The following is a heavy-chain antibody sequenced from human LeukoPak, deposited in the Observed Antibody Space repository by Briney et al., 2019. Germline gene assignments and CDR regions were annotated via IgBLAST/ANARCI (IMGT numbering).Heavy chain of an antibody. Sequence: GGSLRLSCAASGFIVSSNYMSWVRQAPGKGLEWVSVFYTGGTTDYANSVRGRFTISRDHSKNTLYLQMNSLRAEDTAVYYCARGPLPTTRAFDIRGQGTLVTVSS. V-gene: IGHV3-53*01. D-gene: IGHD1-1*01. J-gene: IGHJ3*02. CDR2: FYTGGTT. CDR3: ARGPLPTTRAFDI. CDR1: GFIVSSNY.